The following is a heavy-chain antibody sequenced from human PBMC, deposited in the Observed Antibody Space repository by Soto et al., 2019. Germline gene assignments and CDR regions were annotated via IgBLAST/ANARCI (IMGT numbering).Heavy chain of an antibody. CDR3: AKEEDNYGQWVGAFDI. CDR2: ITGSGGST. CDR1: GFTFSSYA. D-gene: IGHD6-19*01. J-gene: IGHJ3*02. V-gene: IGHV3-23*01. Sequence: EVQLLESGGGLVQPGGSLRVSCAVSGFTFSSYAMSWVRQAPGKGLEWVSTITGSGGSTYYADSVKGRFTISRDNSKNTLYLQMNSMRAEDTAVYYCAKEEDNYGQWVGAFDIWGQGTMVTVSS.